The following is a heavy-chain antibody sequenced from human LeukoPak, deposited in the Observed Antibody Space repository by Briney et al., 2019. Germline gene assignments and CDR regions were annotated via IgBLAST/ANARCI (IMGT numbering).Heavy chain of an antibody. CDR1: GGSISSYY. D-gene: IGHD1-26*01. CDR2: IYYSGIS. CDR3: ARAGRWEGRPHAFDI. J-gene: IGHJ3*02. Sequence: SETLSLTCTVSGGSISSYYWSWIRQPPGKGLEWIGYIYYSGISNYNPSLKSRVTISVDTSKNQFSLKLFSVTAADTAVYYCARAGRWEGRPHAFDIWGQGTMVTVSS. V-gene: IGHV4-59*01.